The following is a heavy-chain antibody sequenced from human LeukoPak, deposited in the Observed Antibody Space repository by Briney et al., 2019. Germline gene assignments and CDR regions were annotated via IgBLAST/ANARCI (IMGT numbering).Heavy chain of an antibody. V-gene: IGHV3-48*03. CDR3: ARNNWGIDY. J-gene: IGHJ4*02. CDR1: GFTFSNHE. D-gene: IGHD7-27*01. CDR2: ISDSGGTT. Sequence: GGSLRLSCAASGFTFSNHEMNWVRQAPGKGLEWISYISDSGGTTKYADSVRGRFTISRDNAKKTVYLQMNSLREEDTAVYYCARNNWGIDYWGQGTLVTVSS.